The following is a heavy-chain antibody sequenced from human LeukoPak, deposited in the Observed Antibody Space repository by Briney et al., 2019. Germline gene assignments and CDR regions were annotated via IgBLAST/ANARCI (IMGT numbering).Heavy chain of an antibody. V-gene: IGHV4-4*09. D-gene: IGHD1-26*01. CDR3: ARSSRGYSARGYYYYYMDV. Sequence: SETLSLTCTVSGGSISSYYWSWIRQPPGKGLEGIGYIYTSGSTNYNPSLKSRVTISVDTSKNQFSLKLSSVTAADTGVYYCARSSRGYSARGYYYYYMDVWGKGTTVSVSS. CDR2: IYTSGST. CDR1: GGSISSYY. J-gene: IGHJ6*03.